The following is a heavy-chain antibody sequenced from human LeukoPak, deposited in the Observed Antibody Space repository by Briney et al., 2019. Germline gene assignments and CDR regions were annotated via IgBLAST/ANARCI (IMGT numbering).Heavy chain of an antibody. CDR1: VFTFSSYA. Sequence: VGSLRLSCAASVFTFSSYAMSWVRQAPGKGLEWVSAISGSGGSTYYADSVKGRFTISRDNSKNTLYLQMNSLRAEDTAVYYCAKYQNGDYHINFDYWGQGTLVTVSS. J-gene: IGHJ4*02. D-gene: IGHD4-17*01. CDR2: ISGSGGST. CDR3: AKYQNGDYHINFDY. V-gene: IGHV3-23*01.